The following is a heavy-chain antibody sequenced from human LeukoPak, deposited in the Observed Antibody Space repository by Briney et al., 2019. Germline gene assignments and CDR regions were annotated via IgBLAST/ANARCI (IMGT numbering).Heavy chain of an antibody. CDR3: ARQQNYSILIGYHSGDLDY. V-gene: IGHV5-51*01. CDR2: IYPRGSGT. CDR1: GYSFTTYW. D-gene: IGHD3-9*01. J-gene: IGHJ4*02. Sequence: LGESLRISCKVSGYSFTTYWMGWVRQTPGKGLEWVGTIYPRGSGTRYTASFQGHVNILVDKSMSTVYLHCSSLKASDTAIYYCARQQNYSILIGYHSGDLDYWRRGTLATVSS.